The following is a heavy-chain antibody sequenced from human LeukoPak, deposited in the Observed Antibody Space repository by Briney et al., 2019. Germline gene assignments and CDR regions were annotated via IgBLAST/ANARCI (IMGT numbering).Heavy chain of an antibody. V-gene: IGHV3-21*01. D-gene: IGHD1-26*01. CDR2: ISSSSSYI. Sequence: GGSLRLSCAASGFTFSSYSMNWVRQAPGKGLEWVSSISSSSSYIYYADSVKGRFTISRDNAKNSLYLQMNSLRAEDTAVYYCARDPHRAGIVGDHRWGQGTLVTVSS. J-gene: IGHJ5*02. CDR1: GFTFSSYS. CDR3: ARDPHRAGIVGDHR.